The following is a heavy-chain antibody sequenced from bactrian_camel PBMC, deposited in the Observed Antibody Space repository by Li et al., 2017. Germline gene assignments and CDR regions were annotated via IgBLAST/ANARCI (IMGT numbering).Heavy chain of an antibody. V-gene: IGHV3S53*01. CDR1: VDIFSRCE. Sequence: HVQLVESGGGSVQAGGSLKLSCVASVDIFSRCEMAWYRQAPGKGRELVSSIKVDGTTRYADSVKGRFTISQDNSKNTLYLQMNNLKTEDTAVYYCAACARVSGGARLGYWGQGTQVTVS. CDR3: AACARVSGGARLGY. J-gene: IGHJ6*01. D-gene: IGHD7*01. CDR2: IKVDGTT.